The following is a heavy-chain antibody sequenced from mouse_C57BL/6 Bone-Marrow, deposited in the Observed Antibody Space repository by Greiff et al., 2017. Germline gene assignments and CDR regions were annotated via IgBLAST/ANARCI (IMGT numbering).Heavy chain of an antibody. D-gene: IGHD4-1*01. CDR3: ARFPLGKGDY. V-gene: IGHV7-3*01. J-gene: IGHJ2*01. CDR2: IRNKANGYTT. CDR1: GFTFTDYY. Sequence: EVHLVESGGGLVQPGGSLSLSCAASGFTFTDYYMSWVRQPPGKALEWLGFIRNKANGYTTEYSASVKGRFTISRDNSQSILYLQMNALRAEDSATYYCARFPLGKGDYWGQGTTLTVSS.